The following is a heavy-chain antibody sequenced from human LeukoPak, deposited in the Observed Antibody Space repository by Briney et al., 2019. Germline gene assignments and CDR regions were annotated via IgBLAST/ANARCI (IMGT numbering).Heavy chain of an antibody. J-gene: IGHJ4*02. CDR1: GFTFRSYG. CDR3: ARVLNYYDSSGYYFSY. V-gene: IGHV3-30*03. Sequence: GGSLRLSCAASGFTFRSYGIHWVRQAPGKGLEWVAVISYDGSNEYYADSVKGRFTISRDNSKNTLYLQMNSLRVEDTAVYYCARVLNYYDSSGYYFSYWGQGTLVTVSS. D-gene: IGHD3-22*01. CDR2: ISYDGSNE.